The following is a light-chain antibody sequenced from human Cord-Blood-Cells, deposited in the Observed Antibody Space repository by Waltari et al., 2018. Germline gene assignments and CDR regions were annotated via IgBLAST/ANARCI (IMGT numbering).Light chain of an antibody. CDR1: SSDVGGYNY. Sequence: QSALTQPASVSGSPGQSITISCTGTSSDVGGYNYVSWYQQHPGKAPKLVLYDVSKWPSVFSTRFSGSKSGNTASLTSSGLQAEDEADYYCSSYTSSSTFVFGGGTKLTVL. CDR2: DVS. J-gene: IGLJ3*02. CDR3: SSYTSSSTFV. V-gene: IGLV2-14*01.